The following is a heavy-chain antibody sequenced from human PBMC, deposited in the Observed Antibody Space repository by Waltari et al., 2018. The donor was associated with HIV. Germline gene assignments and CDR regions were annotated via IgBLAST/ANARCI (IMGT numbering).Heavy chain of an antibody. CDR3: ARAQENSGGLAFQI. J-gene: IGHJ1*01. Sequence: QVQLQESSPGRVTPSETLSLNCTVSGYPIMRGFYWAWPRRPRGKGLEWIGSMLHSGSPYYKLSLQGRVPMSIDVTKTRISLKLKSVTATDTALYSCARAQENSGGLAFQIWGLGTLVTFSS. CDR1: GYPIMRGFY. D-gene: IGHD2-15*01. V-gene: IGHV4-38-2*02. CDR2: MLHSGSP.